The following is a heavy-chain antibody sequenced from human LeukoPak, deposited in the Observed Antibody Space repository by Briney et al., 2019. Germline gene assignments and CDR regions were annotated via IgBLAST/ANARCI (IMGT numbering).Heavy chain of an antibody. CDR2: IVVGSGNT. CDR3: AADLASIWSGYDLGYYYYMDV. CDR1: GFTFTSSA. V-gene: IGHV1-58*01. D-gene: IGHD3-3*01. J-gene: IGHJ6*03. Sequence: SVKVSCKASGFTFTSSAVQWVRQARGQRLEWIGWIVVGSGNTNYAQKFQERVTITRDMSTSTAYMELSSLRSEDTAVYYCAADLASIWSGYDLGYYYYMDVWGKGTTVTVSS.